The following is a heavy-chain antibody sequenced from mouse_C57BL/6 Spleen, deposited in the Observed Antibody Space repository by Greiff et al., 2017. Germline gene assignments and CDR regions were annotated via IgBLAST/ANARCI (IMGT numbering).Heavy chain of an antibody. J-gene: IGHJ2*01. CDR3: AKQPSGRFDY. Sequence: EVQRVESGGGLVKPGGSLKLSCAASGFTFSSYTMSWVRQTPEKRLEWVATISGGGGNTYYPDSVKGRFTISRDNAKNTLYLQMRSLRSEDTALXYCAKQPSGRFDYWGQGTTLTVSS. CDR2: ISGGGGNT. D-gene: IGHD3-1*01. CDR1: GFTFSSYT. V-gene: IGHV5-9*01.